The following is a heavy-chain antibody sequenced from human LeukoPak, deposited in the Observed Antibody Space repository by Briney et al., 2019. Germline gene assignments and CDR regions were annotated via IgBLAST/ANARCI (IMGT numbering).Heavy chain of an antibody. D-gene: IGHD5-18*01. CDR1: GGSISSYY. Sequence: SSETLSLTCTVSGGSISSYYWSWIRQPPGKGLEWIGYIYYSGSTNYNPSLKSRVTISVDTSKNQFSLKLSSVTAADAAVYYCARFHTAFDNWGQGTLGTVSS. V-gene: IGHV4-59*08. J-gene: IGHJ4*02. CDR3: ARFHTAFDN. CDR2: IYYSGST.